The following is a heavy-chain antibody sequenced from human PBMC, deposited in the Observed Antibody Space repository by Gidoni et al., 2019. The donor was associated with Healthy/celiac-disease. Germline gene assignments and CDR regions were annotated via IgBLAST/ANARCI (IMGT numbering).Heavy chain of an antibody. J-gene: IGHJ4*02. Sequence: LSCAASGFTFSNAWMSWVRQAPGKGLEWVGRIKSKTDGGTTDYAAPVKGRFTISRDDSKNTLYLQMNSLKTEDTAVYYCTTDPYYYDSSGYYNYWGQGTLVTVSS. D-gene: IGHD3-22*01. CDR1: GFTFSNAW. CDR2: IKSKTDGGTT. CDR3: TTDPYYYDSSGYYNY. V-gene: IGHV3-15*01.